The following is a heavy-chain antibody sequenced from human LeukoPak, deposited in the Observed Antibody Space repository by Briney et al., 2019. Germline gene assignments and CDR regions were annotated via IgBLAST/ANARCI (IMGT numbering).Heavy chain of an antibody. CDR2: ITPNPDRT. J-gene: IGHJ1*01. D-gene: IGHD3-22*01. CDR1: GFTFGSYG. V-gene: IGHV3-23*01. CDR3: AIMHGYYDGSGYWVQ. Sequence: GGSLRLSCAASGFTFGSYGMSWVRQAPGKGLEWVSFITPNPDRTSYADSVEGRFTISRDNPRNTLYMQMNSLRDEDTAIYYCAIMHGYYDGSGYWVQWGQGTLVTVSS.